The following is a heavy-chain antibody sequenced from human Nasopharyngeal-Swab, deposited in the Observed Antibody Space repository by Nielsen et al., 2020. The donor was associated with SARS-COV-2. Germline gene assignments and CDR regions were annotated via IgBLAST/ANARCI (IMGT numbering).Heavy chain of an antibody. CDR1: GGTFSSYA. CDR3: ARYNPPHLYGSVKKWGYYYYGMDV. J-gene: IGHJ6*02. V-gene: IGHV1-69*13. D-gene: IGHD3-10*01. CDR2: IIPIFGTA. Sequence: SSVKVSCKASGGTFSSYAISWLRQAAGQGLEWMGGIIPIFGTANYEQKFPGRVTITADESTSTAYMELSSLRSEDTAVYYCARYNPPHLYGSVKKWGYYYYGMDVWGQVTTVTVSS.